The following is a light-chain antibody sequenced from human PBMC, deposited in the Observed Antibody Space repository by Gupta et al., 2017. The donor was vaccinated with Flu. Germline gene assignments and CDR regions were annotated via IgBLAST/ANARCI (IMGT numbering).Light chain of an antibody. J-gene: IGKJ2*01. CDR3: QHYDSYPYT. CDR1: QNINTW. CDR2: KAS. V-gene: IGKV1-5*03. Sequence: GDRGTISCRASQNINTWLAWFQQKPGRAPKLLISKASILEDGVPTRFAGSGSGTQFSLTITNIQADDFASYYCQHYDSYPYTFGHGTKLEI.